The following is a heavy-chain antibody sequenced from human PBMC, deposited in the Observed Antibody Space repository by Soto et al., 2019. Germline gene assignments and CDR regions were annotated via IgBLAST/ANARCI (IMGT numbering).Heavy chain of an antibody. CDR3: ARRVSSSSWPDWGLAYYYGMDV. Sequence: SETLSLTCTVSGGSISSGDYYWSWIRQPPGKGLEWIGSIYYSGSTYYNPSLKSRVTISVDTSKNQFSLKLSSVTAADTAVYYCARRVSSSSWPDWGLAYYYGMDVWGQGTTVTVSS. J-gene: IGHJ6*02. CDR2: IYYSGST. CDR1: GGSISSGDYY. V-gene: IGHV4-39*01. D-gene: IGHD6-13*01.